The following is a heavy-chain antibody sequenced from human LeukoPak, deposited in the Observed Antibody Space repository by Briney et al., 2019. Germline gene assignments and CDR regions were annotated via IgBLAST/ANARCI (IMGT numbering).Heavy chain of an antibody. CDR2: IKRDGSEK. Sequence: GGSLRLSCAASGFTFSSYWMSWVRQAPGKGLEGVAYIKRDGSEKYYVDSVKGRFTISRDNAKNSLYLQMNSLRVEDTAVYYCARDLDYDFWSGYYDYWGQGNRVTVSS. D-gene: IGHD3-3*01. CDR3: ARDLDYDFWSGYYDY. J-gene: IGHJ4*02. V-gene: IGHV3-7*01. CDR1: GFTFSSYW.